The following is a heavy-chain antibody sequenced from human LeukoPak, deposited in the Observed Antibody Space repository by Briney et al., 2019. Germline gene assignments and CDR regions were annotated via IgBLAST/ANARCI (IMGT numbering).Heavy chain of an antibody. J-gene: IGHJ6*02. CDR1: GVTFSGSA. V-gene: IGHV3-73*01. Sequence: GGSLRLSCAASGVTFSGSAMHWVRQASGKGLEWVGRIRSKAKSYATAYAASVTGRFTISRDDSKNTAYLQMNSLKTEDTAVYYCTSLLCSSGPEDYYSGMDVWGQGATVTVSS. D-gene: IGHD6-19*01. CDR3: TSLLCSSGPEDYYSGMDV. CDR2: IRSKAKSYAT.